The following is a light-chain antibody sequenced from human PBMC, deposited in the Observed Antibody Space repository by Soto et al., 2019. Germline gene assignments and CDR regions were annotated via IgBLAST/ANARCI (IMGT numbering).Light chain of an antibody. V-gene: IGKV3-20*01. CDR3: QQYGSSGT. Sequence: EIVLTQSPGTLSLSPGDRATLSCRASQSVSSSYLAWYQQKPGQAPGLLIYGASSRATGIPDRFSGSGSGTDFTLTISRLELEDFAVYYCQQYGSSGTFGQGTKVDI. CDR2: GAS. CDR1: QSVSSSY. J-gene: IGKJ1*01.